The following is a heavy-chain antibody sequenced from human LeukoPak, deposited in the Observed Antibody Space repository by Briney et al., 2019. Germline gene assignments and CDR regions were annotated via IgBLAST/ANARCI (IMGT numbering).Heavy chain of an antibody. CDR2: ISGSGGST. Sequence: PGGSLRLSCAASGFTFSTYNMNWVRQAPGKGLEWVSAISGSGGSTYYTDSVKGRFTISRDNSKNTLYLQMNSLRAEDTAVYYCAKEYYDFWSGYPHDYWGQGTLVTVSS. V-gene: IGHV3-23*01. CDR1: GFTFSTYN. J-gene: IGHJ4*02. CDR3: AKEYYDFWSGYPHDY. D-gene: IGHD3-3*01.